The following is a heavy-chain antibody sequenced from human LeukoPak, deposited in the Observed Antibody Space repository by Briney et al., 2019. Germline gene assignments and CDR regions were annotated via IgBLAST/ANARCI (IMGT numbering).Heavy chain of an antibody. CDR3: ARLYYYDPYGSYFDY. CDR2: IKQDGSEK. CDR1: GFTFSSYW. D-gene: IGHD3-22*01. V-gene: IGHV3-7*01. J-gene: IGHJ4*02. Sequence: PGGSLRLSCAASGFTFSSYWMGWVRQAPGKGLEWVANIKQDGSEKYYVDSVKGRFTISGDNAKNSLYLQMNSLRAEDTAVYYCARLYYYDPYGSYFDYWGQGTLVTVSS.